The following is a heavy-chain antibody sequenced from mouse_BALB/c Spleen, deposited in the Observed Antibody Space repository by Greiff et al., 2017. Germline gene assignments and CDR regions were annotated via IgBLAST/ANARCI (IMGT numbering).Heavy chain of an antibody. V-gene: IGHV6-6*02. CDR2: IRLKSNNYAT. Sequence: EVHLVESGGGLVQPGGSMKLSCVASGFTFSNYWMNWVRQSPEKGLEWVAEIRLKSNNYATHYAESVKGRFTISRDDSKSSVYLQMNNLRAEDTGIYYCTRVRRAMDYWGQGTSVTVSS. CDR3: TRVRRAMDY. J-gene: IGHJ4*01. D-gene: IGHD1-1*01. CDR1: GFTFSNYW.